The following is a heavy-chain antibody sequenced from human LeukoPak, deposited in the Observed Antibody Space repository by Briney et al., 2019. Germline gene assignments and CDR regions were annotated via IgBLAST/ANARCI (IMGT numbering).Heavy chain of an antibody. D-gene: IGHD5-24*01. J-gene: IGHJ4*02. V-gene: IGHV5-51*01. CDR2: IYPGDSDT. Sequence: GESLQISCKGSGCSFTNYWIGWVRQMPGKGLEWMGIIYPGDSDTRYSPSFQGQVTVSADKSISTAYLQWSSLKASDTAMYYCARHVGMATISPFGYWGQGTLVTVSS. CDR1: GCSFTNYW. CDR3: ARHVGMATISPFGY.